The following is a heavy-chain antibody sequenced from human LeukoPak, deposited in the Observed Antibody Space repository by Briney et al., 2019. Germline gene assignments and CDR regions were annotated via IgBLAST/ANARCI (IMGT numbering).Heavy chain of an antibody. CDR1: GGSFSGYY. V-gene: IGHV4-34*01. CDR2: INHSGST. CDR3: ARGRYYDSSGSSLFDY. J-gene: IGHJ4*02. D-gene: IGHD3-22*01. Sequence: SETLSLTCAVYGGSFSGYYWSWIRQPPGKGLEWIGEINHSGSTNYNPSLRSRVTISVDTSKNQFSLKLSSVTAADTAVYYCARGRYYDSSGSSLFDYWGQGTLVTVSS.